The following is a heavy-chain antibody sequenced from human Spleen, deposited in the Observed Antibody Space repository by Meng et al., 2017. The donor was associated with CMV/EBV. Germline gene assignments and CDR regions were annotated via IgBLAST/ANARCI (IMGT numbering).Heavy chain of an antibody. J-gene: IGHJ4*02. D-gene: IGHD4-11*01. CDR1: GFTFSSYG. CDR2: IRYDGSNK. Sequence: GESLKISCAASGFTFSSYGMHWVRQAPGKGLEWVTFIRYDGSNKYYADSVKGRFTISRDNSKNTLYLQMNSLRTEDTAVYYCAKSGTTVTTPFDYWGQGTLVTVSS. V-gene: IGHV3-30*02. CDR3: AKSGTTVTTPFDY.